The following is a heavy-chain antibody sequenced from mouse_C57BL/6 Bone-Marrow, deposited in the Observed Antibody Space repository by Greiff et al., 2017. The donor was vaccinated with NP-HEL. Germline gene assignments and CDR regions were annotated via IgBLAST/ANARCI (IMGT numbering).Heavy chain of an antibody. Sequence: DVMLVESGPGLAKPSQTLSPTCSVTGYSITSDYWNWIRKFPGNKLEYMGYISYSGSTYYNPSLKSRISITRDTSKNQYYLQLNSVTTEDTATYYCAYGTTGYFDYWGQGTTLTVSS. V-gene: IGHV3-8*01. CDR3: AYGTTGYFDY. D-gene: IGHD2-10*02. CDR2: ISYSGST. CDR1: GYSITSDY. J-gene: IGHJ2*01.